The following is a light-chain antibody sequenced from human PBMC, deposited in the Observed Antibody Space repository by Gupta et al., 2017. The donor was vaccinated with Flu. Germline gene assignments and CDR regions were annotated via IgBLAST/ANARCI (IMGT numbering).Light chain of an antibody. CDR3: GTWDNSLSAVV. CDR1: SANIGINY. V-gene: IGLV1-51*01. J-gene: IGLJ2*01. CDR2: DND. Sequence: QSLLTQPPSVSAAPGQKVTISCSGSSANIGINYVSWYQQVPGTAPQLLIDDNDKRPSGIPDRFSGSKSGTSATLGITGLQTGDEADYYCGTWDNSLSAVVFGGGTKLAVL.